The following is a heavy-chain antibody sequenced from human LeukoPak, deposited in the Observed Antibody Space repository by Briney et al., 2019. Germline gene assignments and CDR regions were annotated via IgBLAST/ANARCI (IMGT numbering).Heavy chain of an antibody. V-gene: IGHV3-30*02. CDR2: IRYDGSNK. J-gene: IGHJ4*02. D-gene: IGHD3-9*01. Sequence: GGSLRLSCAASGFTFSSYGMHWVRQAPGKGLEWVAFIRYDGSNKYYADSVKGRFTISRDNSKNTLYLQMNSLRAEDTAVYYCAKELFYYDILTGEGDYWGQGTLVTVSS. CDR3: AKELFYYDILTGEGDY. CDR1: GFTFSSYG.